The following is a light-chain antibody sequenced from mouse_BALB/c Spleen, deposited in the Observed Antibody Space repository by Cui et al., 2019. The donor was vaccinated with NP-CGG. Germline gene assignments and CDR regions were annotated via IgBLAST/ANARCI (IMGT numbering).Light chain of an antibody. J-gene: IGLJ1*01. V-gene: IGLV1*01. CDR1: TGVVTTSHY. CDR3: ALWYSNHWV. CDR2: GTN. Sequence: QAVVTQASAPTTSPGETVTLTYRSSTGVVTTSHYANWVQEKPDHLFTGLIGGTNNRVQGVPARFSGSLIGDKAALTITGAQTEDEAIYFCALWYSNHWVFGGGTKLTVL.